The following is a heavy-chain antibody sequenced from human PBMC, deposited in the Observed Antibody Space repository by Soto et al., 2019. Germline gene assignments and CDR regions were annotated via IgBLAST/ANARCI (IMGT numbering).Heavy chain of an antibody. CDR1: GGSFSGYY. CDR2: INHSGST. D-gene: IGHD3-10*01. CDR3: ARGPYYGSGSYYRGYYYYYYTDV. Sequence: PSETLSLTCAVYGGSFSGYYGSWIRQPPGKGLEWIGEINHSGSTNYNPSLKSRVTISVDTSKNQFSLKLSSVTAADTAVYYCARGPYYGSGSYYRGYYYYYYTDVWGKGTTVTVSS. V-gene: IGHV4-34*01. J-gene: IGHJ6*03.